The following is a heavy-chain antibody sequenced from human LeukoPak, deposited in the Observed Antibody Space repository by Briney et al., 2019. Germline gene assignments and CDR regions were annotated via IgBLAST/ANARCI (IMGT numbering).Heavy chain of an antibody. CDR2: IYYSGST. CDR3: ARVRGSREFDY. Sequence: SQTLSLTCTVSGGSISSGGYSWSWIRQHPGKGLEWIGYIYYSGSTYYNPSLKSRVTISVDTSENQFSLKLSSVTAADTAVYYCARVRGSREFDYWGQGTLVTVSS. V-gene: IGHV4-31*03. D-gene: IGHD1-26*01. J-gene: IGHJ4*02. CDR1: GGSISSGGYS.